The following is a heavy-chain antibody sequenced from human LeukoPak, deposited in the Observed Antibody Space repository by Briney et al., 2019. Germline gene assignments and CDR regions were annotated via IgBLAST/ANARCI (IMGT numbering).Heavy chain of an antibody. CDR2: INHSGST. CDR3: ARHVARPITMVRGVIDGGTGFDP. J-gene: IGHJ5*02. V-gene: IGHV4-34*01. CDR1: GGSFSGYY. D-gene: IGHD3-10*01. Sequence: PSETLSLTCAVYGGSFSGYYWSWIRQPPGKGLEWIGEINHSGSTNYNPSLKRRVTISVDTSKNQFSLKLSSVTAADTAVYYCARHVARPITMVRGVIDGGTGFDPWGQGTLVTVSS.